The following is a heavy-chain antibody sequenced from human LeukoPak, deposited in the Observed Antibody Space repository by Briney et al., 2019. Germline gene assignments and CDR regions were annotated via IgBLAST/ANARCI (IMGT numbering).Heavy chain of an antibody. CDR3: ARGEYCISTSCYGCNY. J-gene: IGHJ4*02. CDR2: ITSYNGNT. Sequence: ASVKVCCKASGYTLTSYGISWARQAPGQGLEWMGWITSYNGNTNYAQKLQGRVTMTTDTSTRTAYMELRRMRSEDTAVYYCARGEYCISTSCYGCNYWGQGTLVTVSS. CDR1: GYTLTSYG. D-gene: IGHD2-2*01. V-gene: IGHV1-18*01.